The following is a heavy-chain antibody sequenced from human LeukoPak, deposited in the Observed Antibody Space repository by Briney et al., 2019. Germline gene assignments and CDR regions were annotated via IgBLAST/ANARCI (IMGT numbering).Heavy chain of an antibody. Sequence: PGGSLRLSCAASGFTIRSNYMSWVRQAPGKGLEWVSVIYSGGNTYYADSVKGRFTFSKDNSKNTLYLQMTNPRVEDTAVYYCARGVGQDAFDIWGQGTMVTVSS. CDR3: ARGVGQDAFDI. V-gene: IGHV3-53*01. CDR2: IYSGGNT. D-gene: IGHD1-26*01. J-gene: IGHJ3*02. CDR1: GFTIRSNY.